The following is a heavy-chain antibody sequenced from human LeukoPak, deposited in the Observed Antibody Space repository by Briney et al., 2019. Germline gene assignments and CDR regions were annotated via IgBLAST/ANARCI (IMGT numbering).Heavy chain of an antibody. CDR3: ARGFYEPEAKYSSSSVDY. J-gene: IGHJ4*02. D-gene: IGHD6-6*01. V-gene: IGHV1-69*04. CDR1: GGTFTSYA. Sequence: ASVKVSCKASGGTFTSYAISWVRQAPGQGLEWMGRIIPILGIANYAQKFQGRVTITADKSTSTAYMELSSLRSEDTAVYYCARGFYEPEAKYSSSSVDYWGQGTLVTVSS. CDR2: IIPILGIA.